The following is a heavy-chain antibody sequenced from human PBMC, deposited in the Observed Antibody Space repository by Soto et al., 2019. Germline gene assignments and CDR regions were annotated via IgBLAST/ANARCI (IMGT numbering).Heavy chain of an antibody. D-gene: IGHD4-17*01. V-gene: IGHV1-24*01. Sequence: QVQLVQSGAEVKKPGASVKVSCKVSGYTLTELSMHWVRQAPGKGLEWMGGFDPEDGETIYAQKFQGRVTXXEXQXXGTAYMELSSMRSEDTAVYYCATGGYGDYGSWFDPWGQGTLVTVAS. J-gene: IGHJ5*02. CDR2: FDPEDGET. CDR1: GYTLTELS. CDR3: ATGGYGDYGSWFDP.